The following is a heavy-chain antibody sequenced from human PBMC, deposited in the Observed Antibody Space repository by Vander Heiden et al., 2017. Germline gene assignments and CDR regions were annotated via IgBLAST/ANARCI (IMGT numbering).Heavy chain of an antibody. CDR3: ARGGTAYGYHY. D-gene: IGHD5-12*01. Sequence: QVQLQESGPGLVKPSQTLSLTCTVSGGSISSGGYYWSWLRQLPGEGLEWIGYVYYSGSTYYNPSLQSRVTISVDTPKNQFSLKLSSVTAADTAIYYCARGGTAYGYHYWGQGTLVTVSS. J-gene: IGHJ4*02. CDR1: GGSISSGGYY. V-gene: IGHV4-31*03. CDR2: VYYSGST.